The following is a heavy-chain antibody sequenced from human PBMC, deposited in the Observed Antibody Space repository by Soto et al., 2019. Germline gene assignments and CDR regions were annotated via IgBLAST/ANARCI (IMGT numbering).Heavy chain of an antibody. Sequence: SETLSLTCTVSGGSISSSSYYWGWIRQPPGKGLEWIGSIYYSGSTYCNPSLKSRVTISVDTSKNQFSLKLSSVTAADTAVYYCARQVGAAMDLNWFDPWGQGTLVTVSS. J-gene: IGHJ5*02. CDR1: GGSISSSSYY. D-gene: IGHD2-2*01. CDR2: IYYSGST. V-gene: IGHV4-39*01. CDR3: ARQVGAAMDLNWFDP.